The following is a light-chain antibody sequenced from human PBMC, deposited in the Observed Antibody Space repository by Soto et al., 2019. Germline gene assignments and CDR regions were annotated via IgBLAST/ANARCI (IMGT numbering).Light chain of an antibody. J-gene: IGLJ3*02. CDR2: EDN. CDR3: QSYDTNNYWV. CDR1: SGSIASNY. Sequence: NFMLTQPHSVSESPGKTVTISCTRSSGSIASNYVQWYQQRPGSSPTTMIYEDNQRPSGVPDRFSGSIDTSSNSASLTISGLKTEDEADYYCQSYDTNNYWVFGGGTKLTVL. V-gene: IGLV6-57*01.